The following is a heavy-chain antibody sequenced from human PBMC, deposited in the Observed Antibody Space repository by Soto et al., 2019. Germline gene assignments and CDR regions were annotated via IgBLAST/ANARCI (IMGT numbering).Heavy chain of an antibody. CDR1: GFTFNSYA. J-gene: IGHJ4*02. V-gene: IGHV3-23*01. CDR3: AQGINSYYYDNSGYYIY. D-gene: IGHD3-22*01. CDR2: ISGSGSNT. Sequence: EVQLLASGGGLVQPGGSLRLSCAASGFTFNSYAMSWVRQAPGKGLEWVSAISGSGSNTYYADSVKGRFTISRDNSKNTLYLQMNSLRAEDTAVYYCAQGINSYYYDNSGYYIYWGQGTLVTVSS.